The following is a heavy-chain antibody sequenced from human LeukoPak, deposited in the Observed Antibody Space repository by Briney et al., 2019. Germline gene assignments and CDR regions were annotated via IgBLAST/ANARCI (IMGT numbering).Heavy chain of an antibody. D-gene: IGHD5-24*01. CDR2: ISSSSYI. CDR3: ATVEMATSWPYYYYMDV. Sequence: PGGSLRPSCAASGFTFSSYSMNWVRQAPGKGLEWVSSISSSSYIYYADSVKGRFTISRDNAKNSLYLQMNSLRAEDTAVYYCATVEMATSWPYYYYMDVWGKGTTVTVSS. V-gene: IGHV3-21*01. J-gene: IGHJ6*03. CDR1: GFTFSSYS.